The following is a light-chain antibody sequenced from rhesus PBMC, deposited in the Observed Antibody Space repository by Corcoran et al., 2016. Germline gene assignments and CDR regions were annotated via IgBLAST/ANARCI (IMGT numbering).Light chain of an antibody. CDR3: QHGYGTPFT. Sequence: DIQMTQSPSSLSVSVGDRVTITCRASENVNNYLNWYQQKPGKAPKLLIYKASTLQSGVPSSFSGSGSGTDYTFTISSLQPEDVATYYCQHGYGTPFTFGPGTKLDIK. V-gene: IGKV1-74*01. J-gene: IGKJ3*01. CDR1: ENVNNY. CDR2: KAS.